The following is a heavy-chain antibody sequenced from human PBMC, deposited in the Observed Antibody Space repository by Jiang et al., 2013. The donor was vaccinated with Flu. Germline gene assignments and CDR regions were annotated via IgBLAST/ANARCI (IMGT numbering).Heavy chain of an antibody. Sequence: SGAEVKKPGASVKVSCKASGYTFTSYDINWVRQATGQRLEWMGWINAGNGNTKYSQKFQGRVTITRDTSASTAYMELSSLRSEDTAVYYCARDPAWGLYGDSVGDYWGQGTLVTVSS. J-gene: IGHJ4*02. D-gene: IGHD4-17*01. V-gene: IGHV1-3*01. CDR3: ARDPAWGLYGDSVGDY. CDR1: GYTFTSYD. CDR2: INAGNGNT.